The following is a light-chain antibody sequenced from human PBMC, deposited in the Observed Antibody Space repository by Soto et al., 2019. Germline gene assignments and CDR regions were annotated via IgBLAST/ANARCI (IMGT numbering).Light chain of an antibody. V-gene: IGKV4-1*01. J-gene: IGKJ1*01. CDR3: HKYYSTPPT. CDR1: QSVLHSSNNKNY. CDR2: WAA. Sequence: DIVMTQSPDSLAVSLGERATINCKSSQSVLHSSNNKNYLTWYQQKPGQPPKLLIYWAATRESGVPDRFSGSGSGTDFTLTISRLQAEDVAVYYCHKYYSTPPTFDQGTKVEIK.